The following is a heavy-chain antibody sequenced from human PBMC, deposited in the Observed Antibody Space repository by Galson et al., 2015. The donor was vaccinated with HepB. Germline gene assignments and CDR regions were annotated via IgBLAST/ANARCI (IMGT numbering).Heavy chain of an antibody. CDR2: IIPIFGTA. Sequence: SVKVSCKASGGTFSSYAISWVRQAPGQGLEWMGGIIPIFGTANYAQKFQGRVTITADESTSTAYMELSSLRSEDTAVYYCASLLSGYSYEFDYWGQGTLVTVSS. CDR1: GGTFSSYA. J-gene: IGHJ4*02. V-gene: IGHV1-69*13. D-gene: IGHD5-18*01. CDR3: ASLLSGYSYEFDY.